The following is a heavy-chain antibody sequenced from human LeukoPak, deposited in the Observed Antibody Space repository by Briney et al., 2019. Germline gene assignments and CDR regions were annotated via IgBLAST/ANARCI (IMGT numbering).Heavy chain of an antibody. J-gene: IGHJ5*02. CDR1: GFTFSSYG. V-gene: IGHV3-30*18. D-gene: IGHD4-17*01. Sequence: PGGSLRLSCAASGFTFSSYGMHWVRQAPGKGLEWVAVISYDGSNKYYADSVKGRFTISRDNSKNTLYLQMNSLRAEDTAVYYCAKDRRDDYGDPWGQGTLVTVSS. CDR3: AKDRRDDYGDP. CDR2: ISYDGSNK.